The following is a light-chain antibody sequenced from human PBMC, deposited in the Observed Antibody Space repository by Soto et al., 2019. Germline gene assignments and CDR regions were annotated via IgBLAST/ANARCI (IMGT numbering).Light chain of an antibody. Sequence: QSVLTQPPSVSGAPGPRVTISRTGSSSNIGAGYDVHWYQQLPGTAPKLFIYGISNRPSGVPDRFSGSKSGTSASLAISGLQAEDEADYYCQSYDSSLSGYYVFGTGTNVTVL. J-gene: IGLJ1*01. CDR3: QSYDSSLSGYYV. V-gene: IGLV1-40*01. CDR2: GIS. CDR1: SSNIGAGYD.